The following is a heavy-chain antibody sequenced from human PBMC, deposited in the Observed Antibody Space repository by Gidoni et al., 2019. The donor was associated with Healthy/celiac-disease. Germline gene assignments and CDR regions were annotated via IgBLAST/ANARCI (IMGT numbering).Heavy chain of an antibody. CDR2: ISSGSSTI. D-gene: IGHD5-12*01. Sequence: EVQLVESGGGLVQPGGSLRLSCAASGFTFSRYSMNWVRQAPGKGLEWVSYISSGSSTIYYADSVKGRFTISRDNAKNSLYLQMNSLRAEDTAVYYCARALIVATARDYWGQGTLVTVSS. J-gene: IGHJ4*02. CDR3: ARALIVATARDY. CDR1: GFTFSRYS. V-gene: IGHV3-48*01.